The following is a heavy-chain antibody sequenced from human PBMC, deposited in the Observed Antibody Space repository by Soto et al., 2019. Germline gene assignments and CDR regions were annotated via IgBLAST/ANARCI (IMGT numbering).Heavy chain of an antibody. Sequence: EVQLVESGGGLVQPGRYLRLSCAASGFTFDDYAMHWVRQAPGKGLEWVSGISWNSGSIGYADSVKGRLTISRDNAKNSLYLQMNILRAEDTALYYCAAGRGVADRSGYFDYWGQGTLVTVSS. CDR1: GFTFDDYA. J-gene: IGHJ4*02. V-gene: IGHV3-9*01. D-gene: IGHD6-13*01. CDR2: ISWNSGSI. CDR3: AAGRGVADRSGYFDY.